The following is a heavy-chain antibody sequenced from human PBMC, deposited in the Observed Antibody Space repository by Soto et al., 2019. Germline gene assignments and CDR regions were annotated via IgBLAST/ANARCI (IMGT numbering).Heavy chain of an antibody. V-gene: IGHV4-34*01. CDR1: GGSFSGYY. Sequence: TSETLSLTCAVYGGSFSGYYWSWIRQPPGKGLEWIGEINHSGSTNYNPSLKSRVTISVDTSKNQFSLKLSSVTAADTAVYYCARVRGLLWFGELFYYYYGMDVWGQGTTVTVS. D-gene: IGHD3-10*01. CDR3: ARVRGLLWFGELFYYYYGMDV. J-gene: IGHJ6*02. CDR2: INHSGST.